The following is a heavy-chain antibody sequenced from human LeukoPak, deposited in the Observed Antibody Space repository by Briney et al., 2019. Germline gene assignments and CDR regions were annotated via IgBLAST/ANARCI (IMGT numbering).Heavy chain of an antibody. V-gene: IGHV3-11*01. Sequence: GGSLRLSCAASGFTFSDYYMSWIRQAPGKGLEWVSYISSSGSTIYHADSVKGRFTISRDNAKNSLYLQMNSLRAEDTAVYYCARITIFGVVTDYFDYWGQGTLVTVSS. CDR1: GFTFSDYY. CDR3: ARITIFGVVTDYFDY. D-gene: IGHD3-3*01. J-gene: IGHJ4*02. CDR2: ISSSGSTI.